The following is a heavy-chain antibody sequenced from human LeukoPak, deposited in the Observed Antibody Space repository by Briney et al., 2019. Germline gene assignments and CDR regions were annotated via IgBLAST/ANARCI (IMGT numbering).Heavy chain of an antibody. CDR1: GFTFSSYW. D-gene: IGHD2-2*02. Sequence: GGSLRLSCAASGFTFSSYWMSWVRQAPGKGLEWVANIKQDGSEKYYVDSVKGRFTISRDNAKNSLYLQMNSLRAEDTAVYYCARDRYCSSTSCYTDHDAFDIWGQGTMVTVSS. J-gene: IGHJ3*02. CDR3: ARDRYCSSTSCYTDHDAFDI. V-gene: IGHV3-7*01. CDR2: IKQDGSEK.